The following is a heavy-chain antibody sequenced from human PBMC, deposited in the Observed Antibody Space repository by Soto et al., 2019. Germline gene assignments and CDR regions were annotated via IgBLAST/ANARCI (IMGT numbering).Heavy chain of an antibody. V-gene: IGHV4-34*01. CDR3: ARGQPYYDFWSGYYYYMDV. CDR1: GGSFSGYY. CDR2: INHSGST. D-gene: IGHD3-3*01. J-gene: IGHJ6*03. Sequence: SETLSLTCAVYGGSFSGYYWSWIRQPPGKGLEWIGEINHSGSTNYNPSLKSRVTISVDTSKNQFSLKLSSVTAADTAVYYCARGQPYYDFWSGYYYYMDVWGKGTTVTVSS.